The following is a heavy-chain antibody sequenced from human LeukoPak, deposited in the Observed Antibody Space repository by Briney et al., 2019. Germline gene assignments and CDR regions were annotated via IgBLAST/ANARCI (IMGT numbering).Heavy chain of an antibody. CDR1: GFTFSSYA. V-gene: IGHV3-30*04. CDR2: ISYDGSNK. J-gene: IGHJ3*02. Sequence: PGGSLRLSCAASGFTFSSYAMHWVRQAPGKGLEWVAVISYDGSNKYYADSVKGRFTISRDNSKNTLYLQMNSLRAEDTAVYYCARDPVVTRGDAFDIWGQGTMVTVSS. D-gene: IGHD4-23*01. CDR3: ARDPVVTRGDAFDI.